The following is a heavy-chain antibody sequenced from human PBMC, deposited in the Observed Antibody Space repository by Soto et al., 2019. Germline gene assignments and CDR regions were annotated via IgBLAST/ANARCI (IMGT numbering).Heavy chain of an antibody. CDR2: IIPNFGTA. Sequence: SVKVSCKASGGTFSSYAISWVRQAPGEGLEWVGGIIPNFGTANYAQKFQGRVTITADESTSTAYMKLSSLRSEDTSVYYCARSGSVLPAAIGSYYYGLCVGRQGTKVTVSS. CDR1: GGTFSSYA. D-gene: IGHD2-2*02. V-gene: IGHV1-69*13. CDR3: ARSGSVLPAAIGSYYYGLCV. J-gene: IGHJ6*02.